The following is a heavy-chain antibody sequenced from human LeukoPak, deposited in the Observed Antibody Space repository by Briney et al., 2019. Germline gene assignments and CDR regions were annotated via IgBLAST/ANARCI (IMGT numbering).Heavy chain of an antibody. CDR1: GGTFSSYA. V-gene: IGHV1-69*06. Sequence: SVKVSCKASGGTFSSYAISWVRQAPGQGLEWMGGIIPIFGTANYAQKFQGRVTITADKSTSTACMELSSLRSEDTAVYYCARDWGSSWYVSFGYWGQGTLVTVSS. D-gene: IGHD6-13*01. J-gene: IGHJ4*02. CDR3: ARDWGSSWYVSFGY. CDR2: IIPIFGTA.